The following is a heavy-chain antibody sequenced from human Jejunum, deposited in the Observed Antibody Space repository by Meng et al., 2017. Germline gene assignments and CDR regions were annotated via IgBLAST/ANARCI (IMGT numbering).Heavy chain of an antibody. V-gene: IGHV1-3*04. D-gene: IGHD2-15*01. CDR3: ARERQTSGEDY. CDR1: GYIFKNYA. Sequence: QGQLLYAAAAVKEPGASVKVSCKASGYIFKNYAMQWVRQAPGQRLDWIGWINTDNGDTQYSQTFQGRVTITRDTSASTTYMELSSLRSEDTAVYFCARERQTSGEDYWGQGTLVTVSS. J-gene: IGHJ4*02. CDR2: INTDNGDT.